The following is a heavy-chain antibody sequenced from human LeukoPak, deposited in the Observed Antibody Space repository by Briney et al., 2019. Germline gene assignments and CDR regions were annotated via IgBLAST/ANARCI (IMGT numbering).Heavy chain of an antibody. CDR2: MNPNSGNT. CDR1: GGTFSSYG. D-gene: IGHD3-10*01. CDR3: ARGAITMVRGLNY. V-gene: IGHV1-8*02. J-gene: IGHJ4*02. Sequence: ASVKASCKASGGTFSSYGFTWVRQATGHGLEWMGWMNPNSGNTGYAQKFQGRVTMTRNTSISTAYMELSSLRSEDTAVYYCARGAITMVRGLNYWGQGTLVTVSS.